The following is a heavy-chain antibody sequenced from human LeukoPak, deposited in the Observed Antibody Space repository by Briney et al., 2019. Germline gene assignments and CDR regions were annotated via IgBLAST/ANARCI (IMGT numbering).Heavy chain of an antibody. CDR1: GGSSSKFY. J-gene: IGHJ4*02. D-gene: IGHD6-19*01. V-gene: IGHV4-34*01. Sequence: PSETLSLTCAVYGGSSSKFYWSWIRQPPGKGLEWIGEINHSGNTNYNPSLKSRVTISVDTSKKQFSLKLSSVTAADTAVYYCARIPEWVVQAYFDYWGQGTLVTVSS. CDR3: ARIPEWVVQAYFDY. CDR2: INHSGNT.